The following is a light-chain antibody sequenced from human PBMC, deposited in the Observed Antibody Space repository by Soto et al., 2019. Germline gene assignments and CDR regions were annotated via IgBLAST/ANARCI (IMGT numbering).Light chain of an antibody. CDR2: AAS. CDR1: QGINDY. Sequence: DIQLTQSPSSLSASVGDRVTVPCRARQGINDYLAWYQQKPGKVPKLLIYAASTAQSGVPSRFSGAGSGTDFTLTISSLQPEDVATYYCQKYNGALLGPGTKVDIK. V-gene: IGKV1-27*01. CDR3: QKYNGAL. J-gene: IGKJ3*01.